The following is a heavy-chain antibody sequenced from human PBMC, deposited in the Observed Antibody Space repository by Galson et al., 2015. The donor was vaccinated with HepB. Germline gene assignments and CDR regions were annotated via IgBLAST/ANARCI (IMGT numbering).Heavy chain of an antibody. CDR1: GFTFNNAW. D-gene: IGHD3-22*01. J-gene: IGHJ4*02. V-gene: IGHV3-15*01. CDR3: STAQLSAYYYDTRGFYDYFDY. CDR2: IRSKPDGATT. Sequence: SLRLSCAASGFTFNNAWMSWVRQAPGKRLEWAGRIRSKPDGATTDYAAPVKGRFTISRDDSKNTLYLQMNSLKTEDTAVYYCSTAQLSAYYYDTRGFYDYFDYWGQGTLVTVSS.